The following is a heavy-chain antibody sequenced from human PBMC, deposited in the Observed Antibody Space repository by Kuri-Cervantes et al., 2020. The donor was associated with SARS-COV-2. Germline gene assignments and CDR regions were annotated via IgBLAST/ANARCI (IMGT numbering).Heavy chain of an antibody. Sequence: GESLKISCAVSGFTFSSYGMHWVRQPPGKGLEWVSLISWDGATTYYADSVKGRFTISRDNSRNSLYLQMNVLRSEDTALYYCVKGQTGTTLSLDNWGQGTLVTVSS. V-gene: IGHV3-43*01. CDR3: VKGQTGTTLSLDN. CDR2: ISWDGATT. D-gene: IGHD1-1*01. CDR1: GFTFSSYG. J-gene: IGHJ4*02.